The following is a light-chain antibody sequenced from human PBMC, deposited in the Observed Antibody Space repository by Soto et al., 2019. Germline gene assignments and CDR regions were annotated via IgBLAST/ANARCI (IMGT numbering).Light chain of an antibody. Sequence: EILLTQSPDTLSLSPGERATLSCRASQSVSSSYLAWYQQKPGQAPRLLICGASSRATGIPVRFSGSGSGTDFTLTISRLEPEDFAVYYCQQYGSSPFTFGPGTKVDIK. V-gene: IGKV3-20*01. J-gene: IGKJ3*01. CDR3: QQYGSSPFT. CDR1: QSVSSSY. CDR2: GAS.